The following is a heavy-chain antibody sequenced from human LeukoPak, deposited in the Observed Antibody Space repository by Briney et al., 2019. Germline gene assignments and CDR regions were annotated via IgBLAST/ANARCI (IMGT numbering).Heavy chain of an antibody. J-gene: IGHJ4*02. CDR3: AKDGPPYYDFWSGYPPAPFDY. D-gene: IGHD3-3*01. CDR2: ISGSGGST. Sequence: GGSLRLSCAASGFTFSTYWMAWVRQAPGKGLEWVSAISGSGGSTYYADSVKGRFTISRDNSKNTLYLQMNSLRAEDTAVYYCAKDGPPYYDFWSGYPPAPFDYWGQGTLVTVSS. CDR1: GFTFSTYW. V-gene: IGHV3-23*01.